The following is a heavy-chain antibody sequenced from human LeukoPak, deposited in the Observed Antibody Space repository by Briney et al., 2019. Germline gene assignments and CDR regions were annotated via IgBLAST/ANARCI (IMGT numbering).Heavy chain of an antibody. CDR3: ARYPTRQQLVQGFVY. CDR1: GGSISSYY. Sequence: SETLSLTCTVSGGSISSYYWSWIRQPPGKGLEWIGYIYYSGSTNYNPSLKSRVTISVDTSKNQFSLKLSSVTAADTAVYYCARYPTRQQLVQGFVYWGQGTLVTVSS. D-gene: IGHD6-13*01. CDR2: IYYSGST. V-gene: IGHV4-59*08. J-gene: IGHJ4*02.